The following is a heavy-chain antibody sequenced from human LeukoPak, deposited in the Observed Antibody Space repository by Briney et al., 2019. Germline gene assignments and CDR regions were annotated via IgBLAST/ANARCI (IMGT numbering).Heavy chain of an antibody. Sequence: SETLSLTCTVSGDSISNNDCYWGWIRQPPGKGLEWIGSIHYSGSSYNYRGSTTYNLTLKSRVTISVDTSKNQFSLKLTSVTAADTAMYYCARNVSGIVGAARGNWFDPWGQGTLVTVSS. J-gene: IGHJ5*02. V-gene: IGHV4-39*07. CDR3: ARNVSGIVGAARGNWFDP. CDR2: IHYSGSSYNYRGST. CDR1: GDSISNNDCY. D-gene: IGHD1-26*01.